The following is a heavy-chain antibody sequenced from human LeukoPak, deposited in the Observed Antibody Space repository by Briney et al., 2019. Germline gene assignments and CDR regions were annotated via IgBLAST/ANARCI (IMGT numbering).Heavy chain of an antibody. CDR3: AKDLTVTSTCYFDS. J-gene: IGHJ4*02. CDR2: ITSSSTYI. CDR1: GFTFSSYS. V-gene: IGHV3-21*01. D-gene: IGHD4-11*01. Sequence: GGSLRLSCAASGFTFSSYSMNWVRQAPGKGPEWVSSITSSSTYIYYVDSVRGRLTISRDNAKNSLYLQMNSLRAEDTAVYYCAKDLTVTSTCYFDSWGQGTLVTVSS.